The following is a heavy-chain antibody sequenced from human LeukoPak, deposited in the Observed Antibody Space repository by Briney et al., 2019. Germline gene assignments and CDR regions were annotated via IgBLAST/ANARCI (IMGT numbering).Heavy chain of an antibody. Sequence: GESLRISCKGSGYSFTSYWISWGRQMPGKGLEWMGRIDPSDSYTNYSPSFQGHVTISADKSISTAYLQWSSLKASDTAMYYCARFTCSSTSCYAGDYTYGMDVWGQGTTVTVTS. CDR1: GYSFTSYW. J-gene: IGHJ6*02. V-gene: IGHV5-10-1*01. CDR3: ARFTCSSTSCYAGDYTYGMDV. CDR2: IDPSDSYT. D-gene: IGHD2-2*01.